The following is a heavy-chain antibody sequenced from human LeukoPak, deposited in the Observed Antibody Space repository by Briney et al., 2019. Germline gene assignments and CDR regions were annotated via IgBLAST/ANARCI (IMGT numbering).Heavy chain of an antibody. CDR2: IDNDGSDT. CDR3: ATVTLGTGYYSAFDY. Sequence: PGGSLRLSCAVSGFRFSDYWMDWVRRAPGKGPVWVSYIDNDGSDTGYADSVKGRFTVSRDNAKNTLYLQMTSLRVEDTAMYYCATVTLGTGYYSAFDYWGQGTLVTVSS. J-gene: IGHJ4*02. D-gene: IGHD3-22*01. CDR1: GFRFSDYW. V-gene: IGHV3-74*01.